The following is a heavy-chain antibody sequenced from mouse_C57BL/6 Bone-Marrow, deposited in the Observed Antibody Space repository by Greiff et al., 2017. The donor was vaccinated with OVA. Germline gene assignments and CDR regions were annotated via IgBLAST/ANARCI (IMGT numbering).Heavy chain of an antibody. CDR1: GYAFSSSW. J-gene: IGHJ2*01. D-gene: IGHD2-3*01. CDR3: ARHEDGYYSSYFDY. CDR2: IYPGDGDT. V-gene: IGHV1-82*01. Sequence: QVQLQQSGPELVKPGASVKISCKASGYAFSSSWMNWVKQRPGKGLEWIGRIYPGDGDTNYNGKFKGKATMPADKSSSTAYMQRSSLTSEDSAVYFCARHEDGYYSSYFDYGGQGTTLTVSS.